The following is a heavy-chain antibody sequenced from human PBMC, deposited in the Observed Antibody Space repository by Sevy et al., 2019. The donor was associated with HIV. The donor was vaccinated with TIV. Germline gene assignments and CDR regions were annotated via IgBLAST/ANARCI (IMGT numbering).Heavy chain of an antibody. J-gene: IGHJ6*03. CDR2: ITDSGST. V-gene: IGHV4-39*01. CDR3: ARLRGGYGNGWFYYYMDV. CDR1: GGSIRRGDYF. Sequence: SETLSLTCSVTGGSIRRGDYFWGWIRQSPGKGLEWIGSITDSGSTYYNPSLKGRVTMSVDTSKNQFSLKLSSVTAADTAVHYCARLRGGYGNGWFYYYMDVWGKGTTVTVS. D-gene: IGHD3-10*01.